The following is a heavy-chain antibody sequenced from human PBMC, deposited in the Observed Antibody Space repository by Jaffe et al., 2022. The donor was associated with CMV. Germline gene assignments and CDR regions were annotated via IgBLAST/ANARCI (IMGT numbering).Heavy chain of an antibody. V-gene: IGHV3-7*03. CDR3: ARDAGLNTGLGESLSFFDH. CDR2: INQDGSQK. Sequence: EVQLVESGGGLVQPGGSLRLSCAASGFTFSSYWMSWVRQAPGKGLEWVANINQDGSQKYYVDSVKGRFTISRDNAKNSLYLQMNSLRAEDTADYYCARDAGLNTGLGESLSFFDHWGQGILVTVSS. D-gene: IGHD3-10*01. CDR1: GFTFSSYW. J-gene: IGHJ4*02.